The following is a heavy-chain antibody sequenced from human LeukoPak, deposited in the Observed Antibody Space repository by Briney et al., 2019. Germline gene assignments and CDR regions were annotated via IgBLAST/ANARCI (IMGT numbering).Heavy chain of an antibody. CDR3: ANMQLVKGVFEI. J-gene: IGHJ3*02. Sequence: GGSLRLSCAASGFTFSSFAMSWVRQAPGKGLDWVSAISGGSDNTYYADSVKGRFTISRDNSKNTLNLNMSSLAADDTAVYYCANMQLVKGVFEIWGQGTRVTVSS. V-gene: IGHV3-23*01. D-gene: IGHD6-13*01. CDR2: ISGGSDNT. CDR1: GFTFSSFA.